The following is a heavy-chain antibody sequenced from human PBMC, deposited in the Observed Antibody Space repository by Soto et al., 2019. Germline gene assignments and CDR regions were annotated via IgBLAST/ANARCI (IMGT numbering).Heavy chain of an antibody. CDR3: ARDWKNRKRANRDYYYYYGMDV. J-gene: IGHJ6*02. D-gene: IGHD7-27*01. Sequence: GGSLRLSCAASGFTFSSYGMHWVRQAPGKGLEWVAVIWYDGSNKYYADSVKGRFTISRDNSKNTLYLQMNSLRAEDTAVYYCARDWKNRKRANRDYYYYYGMDVSGPGTTVTVSS. CDR2: IWYDGSNK. V-gene: IGHV3-33*01. CDR1: GFTFSSYG.